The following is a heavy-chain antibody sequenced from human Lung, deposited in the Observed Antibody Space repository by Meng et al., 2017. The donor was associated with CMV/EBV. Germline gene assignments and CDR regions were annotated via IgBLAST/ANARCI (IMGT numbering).Heavy chain of an antibody. J-gene: IGHJ4*02. D-gene: IGHD5-18*01. CDR2: IYCRESS. CDR3: ARSLDTAMVTFDY. V-gene: IGHV4-30-4*08. Sequence: VLRQAARPAPKWTDPLMVLSSAVPESAISGGTYYWSGSRTPPGKCMEWIEQIYCRESSNYNPYSKSRVTISENTSKNQFSLNLISVTAADTAVYYCARSLDTAMVTFDYWGQGTLVTVSS. CDR1: ESAISGGTYY.